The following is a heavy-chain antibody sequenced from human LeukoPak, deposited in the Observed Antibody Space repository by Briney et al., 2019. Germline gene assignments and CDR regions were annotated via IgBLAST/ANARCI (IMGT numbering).Heavy chain of an antibody. D-gene: IGHD3-22*01. V-gene: IGHV3-23*01. J-gene: IGHJ4*02. CDR2: ISGSGDNT. CDR1: GFTFSSYA. Sequence: GGSLRLSCEASGFTFSSYAMSWVRQAPGKGLEWVSGISGSGDNTYYADSVKGRFTISRDNSRNTLYVQVNSLGTEDTAAYYCAKGSYYDSSGSFYFDYWGQGTLVTVSS. CDR3: AKGSYYDSSGSFYFDY.